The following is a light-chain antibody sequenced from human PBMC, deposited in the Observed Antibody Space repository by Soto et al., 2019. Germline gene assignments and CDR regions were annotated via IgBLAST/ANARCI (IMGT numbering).Light chain of an antibody. CDR3: QKFASSHGFT. CDR1: QTLNNRY. V-gene: IGKV3-20*01. CDR2: GAS. Sequence: EIVLTQSPGTLSLSPGERATLSCRASQTLNNRYLAWYQQKPGQAPRLLIYGASSRATGIPDRFSGSGSVTDFTLSISRLEPEDFAVYYCQKFASSHGFTFGPGTKVDMK. J-gene: IGKJ3*01.